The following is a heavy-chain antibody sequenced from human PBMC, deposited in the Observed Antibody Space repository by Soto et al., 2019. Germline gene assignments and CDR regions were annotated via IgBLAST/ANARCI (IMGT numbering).Heavy chain of an antibody. V-gene: IGHV1-18*01. D-gene: IGHD3-9*01. Sequence: GASEKVSCKASGYTFTHFYITWVRQAPGQGLEWMGAISPHNFNTNYAQKFRGGVTLTTEKSTNTAYMDLRSLTSDDTAVYYCARDEGGYDILTGYYKAHHFDYWGQGVPVTVSS. CDR2: ISPHNFNT. CDR3: ARDEGGYDILTGYYKAHHFDY. J-gene: IGHJ4*02. CDR1: GYTFTHFY.